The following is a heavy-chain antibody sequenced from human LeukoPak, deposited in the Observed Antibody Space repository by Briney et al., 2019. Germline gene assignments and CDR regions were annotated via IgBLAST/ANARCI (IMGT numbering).Heavy chain of an antibody. Sequence: GGSLKLSCAASGFTFSTYWMHWVRQAPGKGLVWVSRIVSDGSTTTYADSVKGRFTISRDNAKNTLYLQMNSLRAEDTAVYYCGRDSRYSIDSWGQGTLVTVSS. CDR3: GRDSRYSIDS. CDR2: IVSDGSTT. D-gene: IGHD1-14*01. V-gene: IGHV3-74*01. CDR1: GFTFSTYW. J-gene: IGHJ4*02.